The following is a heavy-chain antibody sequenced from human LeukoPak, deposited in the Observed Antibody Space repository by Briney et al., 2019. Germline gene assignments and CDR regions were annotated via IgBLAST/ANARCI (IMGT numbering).Heavy chain of an antibody. V-gene: IGHV3-73*01. J-gene: IGHJ6*03. CDR1: GFTFSGSA. Sequence: PGGSLRLSCAASGFTFSGSAMHWVRQAAGKGLEWVVRIRSKANSYAPAYAASVKGRFTISRDDSKNTAYLQMNSLKTEDTAVYYCTRSLSDFWSGYDYYMDVWGKGTTVTVSS. CDR3: TRSLSDFWSGYDYYMDV. CDR2: IRSKANSYAP. D-gene: IGHD3-3*01.